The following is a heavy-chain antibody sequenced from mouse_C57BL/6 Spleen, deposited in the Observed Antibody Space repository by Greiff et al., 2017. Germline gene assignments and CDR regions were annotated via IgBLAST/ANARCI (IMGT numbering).Heavy chain of an antibody. CDR2: INPNYGTT. J-gene: IGHJ4*01. CDR3: ASSRSSYNAMDY. CDR1: GYSFTDYN. D-gene: IGHD1-1*01. Sequence: VQLKESGPELVKPGASVKISCKASGYSFTDYNMNWVKQSNGKSLEWIGVINPNYGTTSYNQKFKGKATLTVDQSSSTAYMQLNSLTSEDSAVYYGASSRSSYNAMDYWGQGTSVTVSS. V-gene: IGHV1-39*01.